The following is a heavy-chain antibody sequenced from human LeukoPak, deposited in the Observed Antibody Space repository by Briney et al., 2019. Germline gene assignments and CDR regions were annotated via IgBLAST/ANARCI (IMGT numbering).Heavy chain of an antibody. D-gene: IGHD1-14*01. CDR1: GFTFDNYG. V-gene: IGHV3-48*04. CDR3: ARANHEISVDY. Sequence: GGSLRLSCAASGFTFDNYGINWVRQAPGKGLEWVSYISSSGSTIYYADSVKGRFTISRDNAKNSLYLQMNSLRAEDTAVYYCARANHEISVDYWGQGTLVTVSS. J-gene: IGHJ4*02. CDR2: ISSSGSTI.